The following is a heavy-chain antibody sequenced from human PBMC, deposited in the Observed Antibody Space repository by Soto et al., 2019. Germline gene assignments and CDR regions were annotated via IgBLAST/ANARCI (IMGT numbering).Heavy chain of an antibody. CDR1: GYTFTSYA. CDR3: AREGLITMFGGYGMDV. Sequence: GASVKVSCKASGYTFTSYAINWVRQASGQGLEWMGWMNPSSGNTGYAQKFQGRVTMTRNTSISTAYMELSSLRSEDTAVYYCAREGLITMFGGYGMDVWGQGTTVTVSS. V-gene: IGHV1-8*01. J-gene: IGHJ6*02. D-gene: IGHD3-10*02. CDR2: MNPSSGNT.